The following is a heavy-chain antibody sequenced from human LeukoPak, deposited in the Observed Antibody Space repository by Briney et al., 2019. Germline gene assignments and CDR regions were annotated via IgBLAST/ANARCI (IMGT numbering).Heavy chain of an antibody. V-gene: IGHV4-34*01. CDR2: INHSGST. CDR1: GGSISSYY. D-gene: IGHD3-10*01. J-gene: IGHJ6*02. CDR3: ARAGRVPRHYYYYGMDV. Sequence: SETLSLTCTVSGGSISSYYWSWIRQPPGKGLEWIGEINHSGSTNYNPSLKSRVTISVDTSKNQFSLKLSSVTAADTAVYYCARAGRVPRHYYYYGMDVWGQGTTVTVSS.